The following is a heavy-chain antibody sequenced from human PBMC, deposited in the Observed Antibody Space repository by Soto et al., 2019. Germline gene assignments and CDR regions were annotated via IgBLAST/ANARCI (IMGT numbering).Heavy chain of an antibody. D-gene: IGHD2-15*01. Sequence: SVKVSCKASGGTFSSYAISWVRQAPGQGREWMGGIIPIFGTSNYAQKFQGRVTITADESTSTAYMELSSLRSEDTAVYYCPRTVVVHLYYFDYXGQGTMVTVS. CDR3: PRTVVVHLYYFDY. J-gene: IGHJ4*02. CDR2: IIPIFGTS. V-gene: IGHV1-69*13. CDR1: GGTFSSYA.